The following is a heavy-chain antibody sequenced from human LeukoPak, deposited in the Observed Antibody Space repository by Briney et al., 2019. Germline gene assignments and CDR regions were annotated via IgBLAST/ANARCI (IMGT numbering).Heavy chain of an antibody. CDR2: IYYRGSA. Sequence: SETLSLTCTVSGCSISSSNYYWGWIRQPPGKWLEWIGTIYYRGSAYYNPSLKSRVTISVDTSKNQFSLKLSSVTAADTAVYYCVRQWMRDSGAYYDFHHWGQGTLVTVST. CDR3: VRQWMRDSGAYYDFHH. D-gene: IGHD3-22*01. CDR1: GCSISSSNYY. V-gene: IGHV4-39*01. J-gene: IGHJ4*02.